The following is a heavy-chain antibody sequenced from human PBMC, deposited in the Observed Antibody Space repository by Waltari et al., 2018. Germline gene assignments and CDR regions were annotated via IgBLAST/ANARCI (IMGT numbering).Heavy chain of an antibody. D-gene: IGHD3-10*01. V-gene: IGHV3-21*02. CDR1: GFTFSDYT. CDR2: ISSRFTNL. Sequence: EAQLVQSGGGLVRPGGSLRLSCVGSGFTFSDYTMNWVRQAPGKGLEWVSSISSRFTNLFYADSVMGRFAVSRDNAKNSLYLQMDSLRPEDTAVYFCARSQGRSGFDSWGQGTLATVSS. CDR3: ARSQGRSGFDS. J-gene: IGHJ5*01.